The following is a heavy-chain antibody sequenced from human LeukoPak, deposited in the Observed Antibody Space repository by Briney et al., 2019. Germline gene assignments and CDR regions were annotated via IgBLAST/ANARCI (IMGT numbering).Heavy chain of an antibody. J-gene: IGHJ5*02. CDR1: GDSVSSTSAA. CDR3: ARYTSSWFFDP. D-gene: IGHD6-13*01. CDR2: TYYRSKWYS. Sequence: SQTLSLTCAISGDSVSSTSAARNWIRQSPSRGLEWLGRTYYRSKWYSDYAVSVRGRITVNPDTSTNQFSLQLNSVTPEDTAVYYCARYTSSWFFDPWGLGTLVTVSS. V-gene: IGHV6-1*01.